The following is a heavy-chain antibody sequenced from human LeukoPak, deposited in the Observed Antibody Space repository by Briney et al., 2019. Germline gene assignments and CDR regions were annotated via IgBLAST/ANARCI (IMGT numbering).Heavy chain of an antibody. CDR3: ARGSFCSSTSCYIFDY. CDR2: IYYSGST. D-gene: IGHD2-2*01. Sequence: SETLSLTCTVSGGAISSGGYYWSWIRQHPGKGLEWIGYIYYSGSTYYNPSLKSRVTISVDTSKNQFSLKLSSVTAADTAVYYCARGSFCSSTSCYIFDYWGQGTLVTVSS. V-gene: IGHV4-31*03. CDR1: GGAISSGGYY. J-gene: IGHJ4*02.